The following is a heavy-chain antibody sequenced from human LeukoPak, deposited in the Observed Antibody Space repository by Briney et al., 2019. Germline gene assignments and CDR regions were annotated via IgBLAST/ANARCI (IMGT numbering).Heavy chain of an antibody. CDR2: IYYSGST. CDR3: ARERVDYGDRDY. V-gene: IGHV4-30-4*01. D-gene: IGHD4-17*01. Sequence: SETLSLTCTVSGGSISSGDYYWSWIRQPPGKGLEWIGYIYYSGSTYYNPSLKSRVTISVDTSKNQFSLKLSSVTAADTAVYYCARERVDYGDRDYWGQGTLVTVSS. J-gene: IGHJ4*02. CDR1: GGSISSGDYY.